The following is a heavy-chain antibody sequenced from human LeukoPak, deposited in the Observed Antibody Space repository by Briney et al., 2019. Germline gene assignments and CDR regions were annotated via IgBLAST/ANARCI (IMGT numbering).Heavy chain of an antibody. D-gene: IGHD4-17*01. CDR2: IYYSGST. J-gene: IGHJ4*02. CDR1: GGSISSGGYY. CDR3: ARGPDYGDPLRY. V-gene: IGHV4-31*03. Sequence: PSQTLSLTCTVSGGSISSGGYYWSWIRQHPGKGLEWIGYIYYSGSTYYNPSLKSRVTISVDTSKNQFSLKLSSVTAADTAVYYCARGPDYGDPLRYWGQGTLVTVPS.